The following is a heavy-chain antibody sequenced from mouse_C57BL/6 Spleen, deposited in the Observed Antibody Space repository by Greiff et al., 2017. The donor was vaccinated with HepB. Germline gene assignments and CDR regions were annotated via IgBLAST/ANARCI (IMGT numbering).Heavy chain of an antibody. CDR2: INPNNGGT. J-gene: IGHJ3*01. Sequence: EVQLQQSGPELVKPGASVKIPCKASGYTFTDYNMDWVKQSHGKSLEWIGDINPNNGGTIYNQKFKGKATLTVDKSSSTAYMELRSLTSEDTAVYYCARSSYYYGSSDAWFAYWGQRTLVTVSA. V-gene: IGHV1-18*01. CDR1: GYTFTDYN. D-gene: IGHD1-1*01. CDR3: ARSSYYYGSSDAWFAY.